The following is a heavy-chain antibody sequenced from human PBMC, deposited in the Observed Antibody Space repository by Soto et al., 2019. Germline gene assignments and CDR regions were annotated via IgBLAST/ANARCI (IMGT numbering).Heavy chain of an antibody. V-gene: IGHV3-23*01. J-gene: IGHJ4*02. CDR3: AREYSSAWKTVDY. CDR1: GFTFNSYA. Sequence: EVQLLESGGGLVQPGRSLRLSCAASGFTFNSYAVSWVRQAPGKGLEWVSVISDIGGTTYYADSVKGRFTISRDNSKNQLYLQMNSLSAEDTAVYYCAREYSSAWKTVDYWGQGTLVTVSS. CDR2: ISDIGGTT. D-gene: IGHD6-19*01.